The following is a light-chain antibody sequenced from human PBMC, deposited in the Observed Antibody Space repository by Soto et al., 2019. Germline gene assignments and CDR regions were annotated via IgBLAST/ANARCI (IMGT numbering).Light chain of an antibody. CDR3: QQYNNWPIT. V-gene: IGKV3-15*01. CDR1: QSVSSSY. Sequence: EIVMTQSPTILSVSPGERATLSCRASQSVSSSYLAWYQQKPGRTPRLLIYGASTRATGIPARFSGSGSGTEFTLTISSLQSEDFAVYFCQQYNNWPITFGQGTRLEIK. CDR2: GAS. J-gene: IGKJ5*01.